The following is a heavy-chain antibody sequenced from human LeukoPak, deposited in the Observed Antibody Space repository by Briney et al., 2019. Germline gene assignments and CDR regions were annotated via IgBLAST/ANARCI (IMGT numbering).Heavy chain of an antibody. J-gene: IGHJ3*02. CDR1: GYTFTSYG. D-gene: IGHD3-22*01. Sequence: ASVKVSCKASGYTFTSYGISWVRQAPGQGLEWMGWISAYNGNTNYAQKLQGRVTMTTDTSTSTAYMELRSLRSDDTAVYYCARGPHHQAMIVVVVDAFDIWGQGTMVTVSS. CDR3: ARGPHHQAMIVVVVDAFDI. CDR2: ISAYNGNT. V-gene: IGHV1-18*01.